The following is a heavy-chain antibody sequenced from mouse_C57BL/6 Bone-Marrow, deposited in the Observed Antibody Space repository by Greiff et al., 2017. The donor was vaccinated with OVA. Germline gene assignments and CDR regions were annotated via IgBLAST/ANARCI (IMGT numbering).Heavy chain of an antibody. CDR1: GYTFTDYN. D-gene: IGHD2-12*01. CDR2: INPNNGGT. CDR3: ARTYYRTRGFDY. V-gene: IGHV1-22*01. Sequence: EVQLQQSGPELVKPGASVKMSCKASGYTFTDYNMHWVKQSHGKSLEWIGYINPNNGGTSYNQKFKGKATLTVNKSSSTAYMELRSLTSEDSAVYYCARTYYRTRGFDYWGQGTTLTVSS. J-gene: IGHJ2*01.